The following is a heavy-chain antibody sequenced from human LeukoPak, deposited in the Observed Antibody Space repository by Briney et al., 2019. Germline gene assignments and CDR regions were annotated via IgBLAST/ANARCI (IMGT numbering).Heavy chain of an antibody. CDR2: ISGSGGST. CDR1: GFTFSTYA. CDR3: AKDAKLGMATMYSFDT. Sequence: KPGGSLRLSCAASGFTFSTYAMSWVRQAPGKGLEWVSGISGSGGSTYYEDSVKGRFTISRDNSKSSLYLQMTSLRAEDTAVYYCAKDAKLGMATMYSFDTWGQGTMVTVSS. J-gene: IGHJ3*02. D-gene: IGHD5-24*01. V-gene: IGHV3-23*01.